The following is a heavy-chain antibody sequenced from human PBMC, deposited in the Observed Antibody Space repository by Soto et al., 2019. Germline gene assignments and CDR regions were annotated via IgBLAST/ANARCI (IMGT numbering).Heavy chain of an antibody. CDR1: GFTFSSYE. Sequence: GGSLRLSSAASGFTFSSYEMNWVRQAPGKGLEWVSYISSSGSSIYYADYVKGRSTSARDNAKGSLYLQRNSLRAEDTAVYYCARGCRSWYTFDYWGQGTLVTVSS. V-gene: IGHV3-48*03. CDR3: ARGCRSWYTFDY. D-gene: IGHD6-13*01. CDR2: ISSSGSSI. J-gene: IGHJ4*02.